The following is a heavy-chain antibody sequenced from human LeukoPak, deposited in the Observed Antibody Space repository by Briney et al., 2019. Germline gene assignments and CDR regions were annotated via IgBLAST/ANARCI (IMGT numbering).Heavy chain of an antibody. V-gene: IGHV3-7*01. Sequence: GGSLSLSCAASGFTFSSYWMSWVRQAPGNGLEWVADIKQDGGDKNYVDSVKGRFTISRDNAENSLYLQMNSLRAEDTAVYYCAKSGGSYYDYWGQGTLVTVSS. J-gene: IGHJ4*02. CDR1: GFTFSSYW. CDR3: AKSGGSYYDY. D-gene: IGHD2-15*01. CDR2: IKQDGGDK.